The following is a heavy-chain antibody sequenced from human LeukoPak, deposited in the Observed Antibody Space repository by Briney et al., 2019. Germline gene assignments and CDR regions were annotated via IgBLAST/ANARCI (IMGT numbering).Heavy chain of an antibody. D-gene: IGHD3-22*01. Sequence: PGGSLRLSCAASGFTFSSYAMNWVRQAPGKGLEWVSSISSSSGYIYYADSVKGRFTISGDNAKNPLYLQMNSLRAEDTAVYYCARAYYYDSSGDDAFDIWGQGTMVTVSS. CDR3: ARAYYYDSSGDDAFDI. CDR1: GFTFSSYA. V-gene: IGHV3-21*01. J-gene: IGHJ3*02. CDR2: ISSSSGYI.